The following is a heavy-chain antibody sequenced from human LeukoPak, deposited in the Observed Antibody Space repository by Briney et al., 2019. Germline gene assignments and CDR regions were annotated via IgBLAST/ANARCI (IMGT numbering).Heavy chain of an antibody. CDR1: GFTFSSYT. J-gene: IGHJ3*01. Sequence: GGSLRLSCTASGFTFSSYTMTWVRQAPGKGLRWVSTITTGDGNTYYADSVEGRFTISRDDAKNSLYLQMNSLRDDDTAVYYCVRDWSYAFDLWGQGTMVTVSS. CDR2: ITTGDGNT. V-gene: IGHV3-21*04. CDR3: VRDWSYAFDL.